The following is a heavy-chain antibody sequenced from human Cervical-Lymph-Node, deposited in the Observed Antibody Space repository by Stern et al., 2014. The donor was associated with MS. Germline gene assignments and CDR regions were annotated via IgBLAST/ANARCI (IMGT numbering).Heavy chain of an antibody. D-gene: IGHD6-13*01. CDR2: IFPVFGTP. J-gene: IGHJ5*02. Sequence: VQLVESGAEVTKPGSSVKVSCKASGGTFSKFPSSWVRKAPGQGLAWMGRIFPVFGTPTYAQEFRGRVTITADVSTSTVYMELSSLRSDDTAVYYCALSSETSDRWYSLGYDLWGQGTLVTVSS. CDR3: ALSSETSDRWYSLGYDL. V-gene: IGHV1-69*01. CDR1: GGTFSKFP.